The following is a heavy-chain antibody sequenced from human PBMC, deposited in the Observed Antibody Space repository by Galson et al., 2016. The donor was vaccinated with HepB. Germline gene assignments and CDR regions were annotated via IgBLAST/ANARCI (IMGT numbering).Heavy chain of an antibody. CDR2: IYGDNTNA. D-gene: IGHD3-3*01. V-gene: IGHV1-18*01. CDR3: ARALTLEWSDY. CDR1: GYTFTNFR. Sequence: SVKVSCKASGYTFTNFRLIWVRQAPGQGLEWMGCIYGDNTNAKYAQRFQGRVTMTTDISTSTAYMELRSLRSDDTGVYYCARALTLEWSDYWGQGTLVTVSS. J-gene: IGHJ4*02.